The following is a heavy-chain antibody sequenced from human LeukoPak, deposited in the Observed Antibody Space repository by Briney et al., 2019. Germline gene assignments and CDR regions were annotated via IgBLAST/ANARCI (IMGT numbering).Heavy chain of an antibody. J-gene: IGHJ5*02. CDR1: GYTFTSYG. CDR3: ATGDYMTTSGWFDP. CDR2: ISAYNGNT. Sequence: ASVKVSCKASGYTFTSYGISWVRQAPGQGLEWMGWISAYNGNTNYAQKLQGRVTMTTDTSTSTAYMELRSLRSDDTVVYYCATGDYMTTSGWFDPWGQGTLVTVSS. D-gene: IGHD4-11*01. V-gene: IGHV1-18*01.